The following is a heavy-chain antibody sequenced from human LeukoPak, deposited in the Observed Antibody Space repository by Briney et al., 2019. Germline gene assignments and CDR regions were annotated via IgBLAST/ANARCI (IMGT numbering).Heavy chain of an antibody. J-gene: IGHJ4*02. CDR1: EFSVNNNY. CDR3: AGGSYYGSGGRPGYFDH. D-gene: IGHD3-10*01. V-gene: IGHV3-53*01. CDR2: MDTFGGI. Sequence: PGGSLRLSCAASEFSVNNNYMNWVRQAPGKGLEWVSLMDTFGGIYYRDSVKGRFTISRDISKNTLFLQMNTLRAEDTAVYYCAGGSYYGSGGRPGYFDHWGQGILVTVSS.